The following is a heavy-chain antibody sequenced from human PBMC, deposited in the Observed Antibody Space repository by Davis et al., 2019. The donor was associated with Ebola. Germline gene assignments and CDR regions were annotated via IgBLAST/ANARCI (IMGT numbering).Heavy chain of an antibody. J-gene: IGHJ4*02. D-gene: IGHD4-17*01. CDR1: GFTFKTYG. CDR2: IRYDGSYI. V-gene: IGHV3-30*02. CDR3: ARGHWAYGDYDDPFFDY. Sequence: GESLKISCAASGFTFKTYGMHWVRQAPGKGLEWVALIRYDGSYIYYVDSVRGRFTISRDNSKNALYLQMSSLRPEDTAVYYCARGHWAYGDYDDPFFDYWGQGTLVTVSS.